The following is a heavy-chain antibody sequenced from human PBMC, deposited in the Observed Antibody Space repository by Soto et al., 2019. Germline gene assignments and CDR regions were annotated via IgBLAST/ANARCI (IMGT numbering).Heavy chain of an antibody. V-gene: IGHV3-33*01. J-gene: IGHJ5*02. CDR3: ARDGDFWSHFNWFDP. CDR2: IWYDGSNK. D-gene: IGHD3-3*01. CDR1: GFTFSSYG. Sequence: PGGSLRLSCAASGFTFSSYGMHWVRQAPGKGLEWVAVIWYDGSNKYYADSVKGRFTISRDNSKNTLYLQMNSLRAEDTAVYYCARDGDFWSHFNWFDPSGQGTLVTGSS.